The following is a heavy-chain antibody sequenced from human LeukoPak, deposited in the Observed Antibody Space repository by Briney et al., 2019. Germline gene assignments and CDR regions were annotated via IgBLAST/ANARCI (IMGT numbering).Heavy chain of an antibody. V-gene: IGHV3-21*04. CDR3: ARLRRLSWGGTYYYYFDY. CDR2: ISGSSDYI. D-gene: IGHD1-26*01. J-gene: IGHJ4*02. CDR1: GFTFSTYS. Sequence: GGYLRLSCAASGFTFSTYSMNWVRQAPGKGLEWVSSISGSSDYIYYADSVKGRFTISRDNAKNSLYLQMNSLRAEDTAVFYCARLRRLSWGGTYYYYFDYWGQGTLVTVSS.